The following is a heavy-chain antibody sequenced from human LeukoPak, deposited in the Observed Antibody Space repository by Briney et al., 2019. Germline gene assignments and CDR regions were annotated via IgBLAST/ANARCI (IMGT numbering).Heavy chain of an antibody. Sequence: ASVKVSCKASGYTFTSYGISWVRQAPGQGLEWMGWISAYNGNTDYAQKLQGRVTMTTDTSTSTAYMELRSLRSDDTAVYYCAREELRYFDWSPDYWGQGTLVTVSS. J-gene: IGHJ4*02. V-gene: IGHV1-18*01. CDR3: AREELRYFDWSPDY. D-gene: IGHD3-9*01. CDR2: ISAYNGNT. CDR1: GYTFTSYG.